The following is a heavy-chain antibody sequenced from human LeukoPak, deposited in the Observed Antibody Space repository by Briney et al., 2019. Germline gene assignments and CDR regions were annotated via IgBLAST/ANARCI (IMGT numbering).Heavy chain of an antibody. J-gene: IGHJ4*02. CDR1: GLTFSSYG. Sequence: GGSLRLSCAASGLTFSSYGMHWVRQAPGKGLEWVAAISYDGSNKYYADSVKGRFTISRDNSKNTLYLQMNSLRAEDTAVYYCAKGDYYDSSGYYFDYWGQGTLVTVSS. CDR3: AKGDYYDSSGYYFDY. D-gene: IGHD3-22*01. V-gene: IGHV3-30*18. CDR2: ISYDGSNK.